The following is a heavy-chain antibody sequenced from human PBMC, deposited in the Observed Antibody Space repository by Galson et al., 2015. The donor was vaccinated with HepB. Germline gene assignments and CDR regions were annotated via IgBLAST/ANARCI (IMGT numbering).Heavy chain of an antibody. D-gene: IGHD4-17*01. CDR2: ISSSSTV. Sequence: SLRLSCAASGFTFSFDSMNWVRQAPGKGLEWVSYISSSSTVKYPDSVKGRFTISRDNAKNSLYLQMNSLRGEDTGVYYCARGGDYNHWGQGTVVTVSS. CDR1: GFTFSFDS. CDR3: ARGGDYNH. V-gene: IGHV3-48*01. J-gene: IGHJ5*02.